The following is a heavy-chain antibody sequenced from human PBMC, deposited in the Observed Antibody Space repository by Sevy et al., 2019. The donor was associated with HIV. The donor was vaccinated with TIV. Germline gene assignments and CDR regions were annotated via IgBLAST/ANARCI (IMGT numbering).Heavy chain of an antibody. J-gene: IGHJ4*02. D-gene: IGHD3-10*01. CDR1: GFPFSCYR. V-gene: IGHV3-21*01. Sequence: GSLRLSCAASGFPFSCYRLNWVRQAPGKGLEWVSSISSSSSYISYADSVEGRFTISRDYAKNSLYLQMNSLRAEDTAVYYCAGPRDSGNQTPLDYWGQGTLVTVSS. CDR2: ISSSSSYI. CDR3: AGPRDSGNQTPLDY.